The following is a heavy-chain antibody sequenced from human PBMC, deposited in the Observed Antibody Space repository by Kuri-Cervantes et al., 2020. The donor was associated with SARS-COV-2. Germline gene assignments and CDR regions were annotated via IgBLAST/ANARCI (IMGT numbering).Heavy chain of an antibody. CDR2: IYYSGST. J-gene: IGHJ4*02. Sequence: SETLSLTCAVYGGSFSGYYWSWIRQPPGKGLEWIGYIYYSGSTYYNPSLKSRVTISVDTSKNQFSLKLSSVTAADTAVYYCAKEGDILTPYFDYWGQGTLVTVSS. CDR1: GGSFSGYY. CDR3: AKEGDILTPYFDY. D-gene: IGHD3-9*01. V-gene: IGHV4-59*01.